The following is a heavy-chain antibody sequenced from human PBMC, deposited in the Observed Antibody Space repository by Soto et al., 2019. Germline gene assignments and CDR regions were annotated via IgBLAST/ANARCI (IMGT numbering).Heavy chain of an antibody. Sequence: QVQLQESGPGLVKPSQTLSLTCTVSGGSISSGGYYWSWHRQHTGKGLVGIGYNYYSRSTNSNPSPKSPVTISVDTSKNQFSPKLSSVTAADTGGDYCGRDRAHLWLHGEAFELWGQGTMVTVSA. CDR2: NYYSRST. V-gene: IGHV4-31*01. CDR1: GGSISSGGYY. CDR3: GRDRAHLWLHGEAFEL. D-gene: IGHD5-18*01. J-gene: IGHJ3*01.